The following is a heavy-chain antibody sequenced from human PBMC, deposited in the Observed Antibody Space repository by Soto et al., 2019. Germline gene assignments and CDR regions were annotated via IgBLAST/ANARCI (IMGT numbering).Heavy chain of an antibody. Sequence: QLHLVQSGAEVQKPGASVKVSCTASGYTFTSFGFSCVRQVPGQGLVLMGCISGYNGDTDFAQKFQGRVTMTTDRYTSTAYMEMRSPRSEDTAVYYCARDKQQQIVVYNYYYGMDVWGQGTTVTVSS. D-gene: IGHD6-13*01. J-gene: IGHJ6*02. CDR3: ARDKQQQIVVYNYYYGMDV. CDR1: GYTFTSFG. CDR2: ISGYNGDT. V-gene: IGHV1-18*04.